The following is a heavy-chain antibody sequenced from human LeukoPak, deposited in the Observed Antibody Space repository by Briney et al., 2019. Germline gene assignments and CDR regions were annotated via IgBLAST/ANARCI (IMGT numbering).Heavy chain of an antibody. Sequence: SETLSLTCTVSGGSISSYFWSWIRQPPGKGLEWIGYISYSGTTNYNPSLKSRVSISVDTSKNQFSQKLSSVTAADTAVYYCARDKSQYSYDYWGQGTLVTVSS. CDR2: ISYSGTT. J-gene: IGHJ4*02. CDR3: ARDKSQYSYDY. D-gene: IGHD5-18*01. V-gene: IGHV4-59*01. CDR1: GGSISSYF.